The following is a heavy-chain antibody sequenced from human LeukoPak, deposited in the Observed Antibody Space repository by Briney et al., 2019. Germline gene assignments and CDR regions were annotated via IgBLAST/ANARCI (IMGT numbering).Heavy chain of an antibody. CDR3: ARGYDSSAYYPFNY. V-gene: IGHV4-59*11. Sequence: PSETLSLTCVVSGGSLSTHHWSWIRQSPGRGLEWIGNISDSGSTNYNPSLKSRVTISVDTSKNQFSLMLSSVTAADTAVYYCARGYDSSAYYPFNYWGQGTLVTVSS. D-gene: IGHD3-22*01. J-gene: IGHJ4*02. CDR1: GGSLSTHH. CDR2: ISDSGST.